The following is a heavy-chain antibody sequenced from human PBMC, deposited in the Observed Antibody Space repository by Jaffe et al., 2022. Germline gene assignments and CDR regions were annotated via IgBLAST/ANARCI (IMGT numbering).Heavy chain of an antibody. V-gene: IGHV3-7*05. CDR1: GFTFSSYW. J-gene: IGHJ4*02. CDR3: ARDPRSSWPSSSDYFDY. D-gene: IGHD6-13*01. Sequence: EVQLVESGGGLVQPGGSLRLSCAASGFTFSSYWMSWVRQAPGKGLEWVANIKQDGSEKYYVDSVKGRFTISRDNAKNSLYLQMNSLRAEDTAVYYCARDPRSSWPSSSDYFDYWGQGTLVTVSS. CDR2: IKQDGSEK.